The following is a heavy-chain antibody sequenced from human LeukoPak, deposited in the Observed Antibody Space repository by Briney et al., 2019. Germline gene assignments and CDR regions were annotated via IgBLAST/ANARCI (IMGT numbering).Heavy chain of an antibody. Sequence: SETLSLTCTVSGGSISSYYWSWIRQPPGKGLEWIGYISYSGSTNYNPSLKSRVTISIDTSKNQFSLKLRSVTAADTAIYYCARQGYDILTGYIDAFDIWGQGTMVTVYS. CDR3: ARQGYDILTGYIDAFDI. D-gene: IGHD3-9*01. J-gene: IGHJ3*02. V-gene: IGHV4-59*08. CDR1: GGSISSYY. CDR2: ISYSGST.